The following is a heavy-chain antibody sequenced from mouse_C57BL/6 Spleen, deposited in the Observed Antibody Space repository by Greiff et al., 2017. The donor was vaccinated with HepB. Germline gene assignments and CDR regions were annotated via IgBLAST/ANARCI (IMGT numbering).Heavy chain of an antibody. J-gene: IGHJ4*01. D-gene: IGHD3-2*02. CDR1: GFTFSDYY. CDR3: ARGGGSSGRYYAMDY. V-gene: IGHV5-16*01. Sequence: EVQLVESEGGLVQPGSSMKLSCTASGFTFSDYYMAWVRQVPEKGLEWVANINYDGSSTYYLDSLKSRFIISRDNAKNILYLQMSSLKSEDTATYYCARGGGSSGRYYAMDYWGQGTSVTVSS. CDR2: INYDGSST.